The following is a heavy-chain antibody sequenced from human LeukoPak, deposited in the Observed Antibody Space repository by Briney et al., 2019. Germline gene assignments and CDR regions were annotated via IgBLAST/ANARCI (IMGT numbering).Heavy chain of an antibody. CDR1: GLTFHDYA. D-gene: IGHD2-21*01. CDR3: AKQPYNYYYLDV. V-gene: IGHV3-23*01. Sequence: PGGSLRLSCAISGLTFHDYAMTWVRQAPGKGLEWVSTIVGDSSKTYYADSVKGRFTISRDSSNYMLFLHMNNLRAEDTAIYYCAKQPYNYYYLDVWGKGTTVTASS. CDR2: IVGDSSKT. J-gene: IGHJ6*03.